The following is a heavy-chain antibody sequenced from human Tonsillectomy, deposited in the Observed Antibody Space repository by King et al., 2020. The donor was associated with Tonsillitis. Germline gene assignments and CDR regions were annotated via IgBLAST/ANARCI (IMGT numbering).Heavy chain of an antibody. V-gene: IGHV3-30*04. J-gene: IGHJ4*02. D-gene: IGHD2-8*01. CDR1: GFTFSSYA. CDR2: ISYDGRNK. Sequence: VQLVESGGGVVQPGRSLRLSCAAAGFTFSSYAMHWVRQAPGKGLEWVAVISYDGRNKYYADSVKGRLTISRDNSKNTLYLQMNSLRAEDTAVYYCAIANAYASLVLDYWGQGTLVTVSS. CDR3: AIANAYASLVLDY.